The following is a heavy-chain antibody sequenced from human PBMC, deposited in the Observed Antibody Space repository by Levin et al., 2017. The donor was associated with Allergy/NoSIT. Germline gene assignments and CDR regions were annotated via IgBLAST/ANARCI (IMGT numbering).Heavy chain of an antibody. CDR2: VTGHSRSI. V-gene: IGHV3-23*01. D-gene: IGHD6-19*01. Sequence: GESLKISCAASGFTFSSNAMTWVRQAPGKGLEWVSTVTGHSRSIYYAESVRSRFTISRDNSKNTLYLQMSSLRAEDTAVYYCAKDTPGVSSDGWSENCFDYWGQGTLVIVSS. J-gene: IGHJ4*02. CDR3: AKDTPGVSSDGWSENCFDY. CDR1: GFTFSSNA.